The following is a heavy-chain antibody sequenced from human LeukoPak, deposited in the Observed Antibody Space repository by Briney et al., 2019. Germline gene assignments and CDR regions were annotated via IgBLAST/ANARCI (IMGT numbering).Heavy chain of an antibody. CDR1: DSFISSYY. CDR2: IHYNGNT. CDR3: ARRGSGWFMTD. Sequence: SELLIFTSSASDSFISSYYWSWIRQPPGKGLEWIAYIHYNGNTNYNPSLKSRVTISVDTSNNHFSLKLTSVTAADTAVYYCARRGSGWFMTDWGQGTLVTVSS. D-gene: IGHD6-19*01. J-gene: IGHJ4*02. V-gene: IGHV4-59*08.